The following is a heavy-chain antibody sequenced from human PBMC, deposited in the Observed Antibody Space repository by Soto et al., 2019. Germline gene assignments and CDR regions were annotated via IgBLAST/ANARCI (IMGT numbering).Heavy chain of an antibody. CDR3: ARDHWKQCLGYLDY. Sequence: QVQLVESGGGVVQPGRSLRLSCAVSGFSFSDHGMHWVRQAPGKGLEWVAVISHDGRNKRYGDTVRGRITISRDNSKNTVYLEMNSLTVDDTGIYYCARDHWKQCLGYLDYWGQGALVTVSS. D-gene: IGHD6-19*01. J-gene: IGHJ4*02. CDR2: ISHDGRNK. CDR1: GFSFSDHG. V-gene: IGHV3-30*03.